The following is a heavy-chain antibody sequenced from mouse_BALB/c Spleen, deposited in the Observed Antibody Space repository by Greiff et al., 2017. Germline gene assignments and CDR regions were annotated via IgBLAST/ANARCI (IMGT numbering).Heavy chain of an antibody. Sequence: QVQLKQSGAELVRPGSSVKISCKASGYAFSSYWMNWVKQRPGQGLEWIGQIYPGDGDTNYNGKFKGKATLTADKSSSTAYLQLSSLTSEDSAVYFCAINYYGSGAWFAYWGQGTLVTVSA. J-gene: IGHJ3*01. V-gene: IGHV1-80*01. D-gene: IGHD1-1*01. CDR3: AINYYGSGAWFAY. CDR2: IYPGDGDT. CDR1: GYAFSSYW.